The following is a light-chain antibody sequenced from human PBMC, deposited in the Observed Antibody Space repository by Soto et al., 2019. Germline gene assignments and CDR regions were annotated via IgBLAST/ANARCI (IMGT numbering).Light chain of an antibody. CDR2: GAS. Sequence: IVMTQAPGPLSFPSRGRPTLCLKAIQSVSSNFLAWYQEKPGQAPTLLIYGASKRATGIPARFSGSGSGTDFTLTISRLEPEDFAVYYCRQYGRSLGFAFGGGTKVDIK. V-gene: IGKV3-20*01. CDR3: RQYGRSLGFA. CDR1: QSVSSNF. J-gene: IGKJ4*01.